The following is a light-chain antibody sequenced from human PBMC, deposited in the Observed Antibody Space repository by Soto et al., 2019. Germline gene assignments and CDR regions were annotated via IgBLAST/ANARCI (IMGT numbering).Light chain of an antibody. V-gene: IGKV1-5*03. CDR1: QSVNSW. CDR3: QQYNSYPRT. Sequence: DVQMTQSPSTLSASVGDRVTNTCRASQSVNSWLAWYQQKPGKVPKLLIYKASSLETGVPSRFSGDGSGTEFTLTIGSLQPDDFASYYCQQYNSYPRTFGQGTKVDIK. J-gene: IGKJ1*01. CDR2: KAS.